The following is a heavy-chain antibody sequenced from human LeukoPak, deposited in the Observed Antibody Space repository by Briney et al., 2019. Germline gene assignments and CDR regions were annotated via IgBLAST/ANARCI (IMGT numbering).Heavy chain of an antibody. Sequence: AGGSLRLSCAASGLSFSSYEMNWVRQAPGKGLEWISCISSSGTTMYYADSVKGRFTISGDNAKNSLYLQMNSLRAEDTAVYYCARGFRDTAMFLDYWGQGTLVTVSS. CDR1: GLSFSSYE. CDR2: ISSSGTTM. J-gene: IGHJ4*02. CDR3: ARGFRDTAMFLDY. V-gene: IGHV3-48*03. D-gene: IGHD5-18*01.